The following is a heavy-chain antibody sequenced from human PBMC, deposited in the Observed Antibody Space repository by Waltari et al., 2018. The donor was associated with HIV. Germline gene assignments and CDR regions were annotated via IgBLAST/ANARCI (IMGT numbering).Heavy chain of an antibody. CDR1: GFTLSHYG. Sequence: QEQLEESGGGMVQPGRSLRLSCEAPGFTLSHYGMHWVRQVPDKGLGWLAILWYDGSVAYYADSVKGLFTVSRDNSKNTLYLQMNSLRVDDTAVYFGARDIDLWGPCTLVTVSS. CDR3: ARDIDL. CDR2: LWYDGSVA. V-gene: IGHV3-33*01. J-gene: IGHJ2*01.